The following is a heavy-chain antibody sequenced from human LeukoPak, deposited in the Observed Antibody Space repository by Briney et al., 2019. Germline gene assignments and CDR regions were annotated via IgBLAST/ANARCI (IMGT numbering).Heavy chain of an antibody. J-gene: IGHJ4*02. CDR2: ISGSGGNT. Sequence: PGGSLRLSCAASGFTFSNYAMSWVRQAPGKGLEWVSAISGSGGNTYYADSVKGRFTISRDNSKNTLYLQMNSLRAEDTAVYYCAKDPGDSSGYYYVYWGQGTLVTVSS. CDR3: AKDPGDSSGYYYVY. D-gene: IGHD3-22*01. V-gene: IGHV3-23*01. CDR1: GFTFSNYA.